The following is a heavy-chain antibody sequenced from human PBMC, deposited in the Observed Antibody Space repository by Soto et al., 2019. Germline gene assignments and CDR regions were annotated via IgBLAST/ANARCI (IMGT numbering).Heavy chain of an antibody. Sequence: QVQLVQSGAELKKPGASVKVSCKASGYTFTSYDINWVRQATGQGLEWLGWMNPNSGNTGYAQKFQGRVTMTRNTSTGTAYMELSSLRSEDTAVYYCARAIAVASTGFDYWGQGTLVTVSS. D-gene: IGHD6-13*01. V-gene: IGHV1-8*01. J-gene: IGHJ4*02. CDR2: MNPNSGNT. CDR1: GYTFTSYD. CDR3: ARAIAVASTGFDY.